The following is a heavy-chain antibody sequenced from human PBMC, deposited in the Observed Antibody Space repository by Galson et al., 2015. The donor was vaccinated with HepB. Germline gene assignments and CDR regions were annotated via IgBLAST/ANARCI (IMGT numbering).Heavy chain of an antibody. CDR2: ISSSGSTI. V-gene: IGHV3-48*03. Sequence: SLRLSCAASGFTFSRYEMNWVRQAPGKGLEWVSYISSSGSTIYYADSVKGRFTISRDNAKNSLYLQMNSLRAEDTAVYYCARDPRIGGYSYDTDYWGQGTLVTVSS. CDR1: GFTFSRYE. J-gene: IGHJ4*02. D-gene: IGHD5-18*01. CDR3: ARDPRIGGYSYDTDY.